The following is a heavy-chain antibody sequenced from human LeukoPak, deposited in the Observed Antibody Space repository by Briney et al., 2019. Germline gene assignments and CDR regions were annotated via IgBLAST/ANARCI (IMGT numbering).Heavy chain of an antibody. J-gene: IGHJ4*02. CDR3: TTGLRVGATDDY. CDR2: IKSKTDGGTT. Sequence: GGSLRLSCAASGFTFSNAWMSWVRQAPGKGLEWVGRIKSKTDGGTTDYAAPVKGRFTISRGDSKNTLYLQMNSLKTEDTAVYYCTTGLRVGATDDYWGQGTLVTVSS. CDR1: GFTFSNAW. V-gene: IGHV3-15*01. D-gene: IGHD1-26*01.